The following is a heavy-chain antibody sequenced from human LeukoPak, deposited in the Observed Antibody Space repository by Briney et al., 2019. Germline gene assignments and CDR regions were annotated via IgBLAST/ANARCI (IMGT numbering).Heavy chain of an antibody. V-gene: IGHV1-8*03. Sequence: ASVKVSCKASGYTFTSYDINWVRQATGQGLEWMGWMNPNSGNTGYAQKFQGRVTITRNTSISTAYMELSSLRSEDTAVYYCARVTYCSSTSCYNRGPMDVWGKGTTVTVSS. D-gene: IGHD2-2*02. CDR1: GYTFTSYD. CDR2: MNPNSGNT. J-gene: IGHJ6*03. CDR3: ARVTYCSSTSCYNRGPMDV.